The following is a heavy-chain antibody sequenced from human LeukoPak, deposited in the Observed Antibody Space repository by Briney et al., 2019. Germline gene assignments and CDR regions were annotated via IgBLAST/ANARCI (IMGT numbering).Heavy chain of an antibody. D-gene: IGHD6-6*01. Sequence: PGRSLRLSCAASGFTFSDYGIHWVRQAPGQGLEWVALIWYDGSKKYYADSVKGRFTISRDNTKNTLYLQLNSLRADDTAVYYCARAHSSSSTLDLWGQGTLVTVSS. CDR2: IWYDGSKK. V-gene: IGHV3-33*01. CDR3: ARAHSSSSTLDL. J-gene: IGHJ5*02. CDR1: GFTFSDYG.